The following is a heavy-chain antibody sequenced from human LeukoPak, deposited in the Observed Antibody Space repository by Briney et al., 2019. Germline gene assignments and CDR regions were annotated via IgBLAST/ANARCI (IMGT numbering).Heavy chain of an antibody. Sequence: TSETLSLTCTVSGGSISSYYWSWIRQPAGKGLEWIGRIYTSGSTNYNPSLKSRVTMSVDTSKNQFSLNLTSVTAADTAVYYCARVSGSYWANPRIDAFDIWGQGTMVTVSS. V-gene: IGHV4-4*07. CDR1: GGSISSYY. CDR2: IYTSGST. J-gene: IGHJ3*02. CDR3: ARVSGSYWANPRIDAFDI. D-gene: IGHD1-26*01.